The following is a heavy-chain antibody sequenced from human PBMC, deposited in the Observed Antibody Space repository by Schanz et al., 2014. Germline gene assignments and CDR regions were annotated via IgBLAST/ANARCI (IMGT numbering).Heavy chain of an antibody. D-gene: IGHD3-10*02. CDR3: VTWSTTYLYPSY. CDR1: GFTFSAFG. CDR2: IAYDGSRK. J-gene: IGHJ4*02. Sequence: HVQLVESGGGVVQPGGSLRLSCAASGFTFSAFGMHWVRQAPGKGLDWVAFIAYDGSRKYYGDSVRGRFTISRDNSKNTLSXXXXXXXXXXXXMYYCVTWSTTYLYPSYWVQGTLVSVSA. V-gene: IGHV3-30*02.